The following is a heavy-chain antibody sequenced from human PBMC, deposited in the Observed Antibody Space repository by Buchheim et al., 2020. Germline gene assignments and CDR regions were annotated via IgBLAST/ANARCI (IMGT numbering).Heavy chain of an antibody. J-gene: IGHJ6*02. D-gene: IGHD3-10*01. CDR3: ARDGRYYYGSGSYYLGYYYYGMDV. CDR1: GFTFSSYG. CDR2: IWYDGSNK. Sequence: QVQLVESGGGVVQPGRSLRLSCAASGFTFSSYGMHWVRQAPGKGLEWVAVIWYDGSNKYYADSVKGRFTISRDNSKNTLDLQKNSLRDEDTAVYYCARDGRYYYGSGSYYLGYYYYGMDVWGQGTT. V-gene: IGHV3-33*01.